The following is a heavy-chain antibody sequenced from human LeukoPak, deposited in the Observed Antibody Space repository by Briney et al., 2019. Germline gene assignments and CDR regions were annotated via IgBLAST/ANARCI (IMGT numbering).Heavy chain of an antibody. Sequence: ASVKVSCTASGYTFTSYDINWVRQATGQGLEWMGWMNPNSGNTGYAQKFQGRVTMTRNTSISTAYMELSSLRSEDTAVYYCVRELYYYYYMDVWGKGTTVTVSS. J-gene: IGHJ6*03. CDR1: GYTFTSYD. CDR3: VRELYYYYYMDV. V-gene: IGHV1-8*01. CDR2: MNPNSGNT.